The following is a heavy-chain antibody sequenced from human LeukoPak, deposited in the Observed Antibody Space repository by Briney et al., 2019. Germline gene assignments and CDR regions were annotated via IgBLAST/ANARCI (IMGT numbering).Heavy chain of an antibody. CDR1: GXXFSGYX. CDR3: ARGTTVTTTSDFDY. V-gene: IGHV4-34*01. J-gene: IGHJ4*02. Sequence: PSETLSLTCAVYGXXFSGYXWSWIRQPPXXXXXXXGEINHSGSTNYNPSLKSRVTISVDTSKNQFSLKLSSVTAADTAVYYCARGTTVTTTSDFDYWGQGTLVTVSS. CDR2: INHSGST. D-gene: IGHD4-17*01.